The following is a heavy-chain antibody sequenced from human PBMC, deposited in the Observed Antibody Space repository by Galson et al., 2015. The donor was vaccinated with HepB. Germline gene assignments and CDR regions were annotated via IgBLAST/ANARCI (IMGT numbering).Heavy chain of an antibody. CDR3: ARHSDYCSSSSCVGGEFFQH. V-gene: IGHV5-51*01. D-gene: IGHD2-2*01. Sequence: SGAEVKKPGESLKISCKGSGYSFTSYWIGWVRQMPGKGLEWMGIIYPGDSDTRYSPSFQGQVTISADKSISTAYLQWSSLKASDTAMYYCARHSDYCSSSSCVGGEFFQHWGQGTLVTVSS. CDR2: IYPGDSDT. CDR1: GYSFTSYW. J-gene: IGHJ1*01.